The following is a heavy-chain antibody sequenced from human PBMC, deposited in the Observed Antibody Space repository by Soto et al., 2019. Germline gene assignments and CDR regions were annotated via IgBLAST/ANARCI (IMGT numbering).Heavy chain of an antibody. CDR1: GFTFYTYG. Sequence: PGGSLRLSCAASGFTFYTYGMHWVRQVPGKGLQWVAVIWYDGGIKYYADSLKGRFTISRDNSKNTVYLQMNSLRAEDTALYYCAGHGGYSYLGQGTLVTVSS. CDR2: IWYDGGIK. D-gene: IGHD4-17*01. V-gene: IGHV3-33*01. CDR3: AGHGGYSY. J-gene: IGHJ4*02.